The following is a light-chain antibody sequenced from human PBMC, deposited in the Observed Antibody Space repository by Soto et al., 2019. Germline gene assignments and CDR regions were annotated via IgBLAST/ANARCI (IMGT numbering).Light chain of an antibody. CDR2: DVN. CDR3: SSETRSSTLVV. Sequence: QSALTQPASVSGSPGQSITITCTGTSSDVGAYNYVSWYQQHPGKAPKLLIYDVNTRPSGVSNRFSGSKSGNTASLTISGLQAEDDADYYCSSETRSSTLVVFGGGTKLTVL. V-gene: IGLV2-14*03. CDR1: SSDVGAYNY. J-gene: IGLJ2*01.